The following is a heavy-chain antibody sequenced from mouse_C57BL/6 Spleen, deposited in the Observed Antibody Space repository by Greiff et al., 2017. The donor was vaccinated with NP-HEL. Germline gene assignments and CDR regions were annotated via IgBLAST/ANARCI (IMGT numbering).Heavy chain of an antibody. CDR2: ISSGGDHI. CDR1: GFTFSSYA. V-gene: IGHV5-9-1*02. Sequence: EVKLMESGEGLVKPGGSLKLSCAASGFTFSSYAMSWVRQTPEKRLEWVAYISSGGDHIYYADTVKGRFTISRDNARNTLYLQMSSLKSEDTAMYYCTREGIWAWFAYWGQGTLVTVSA. D-gene: IGHD4-1*01. J-gene: IGHJ3*01. CDR3: TREGIWAWFAY.